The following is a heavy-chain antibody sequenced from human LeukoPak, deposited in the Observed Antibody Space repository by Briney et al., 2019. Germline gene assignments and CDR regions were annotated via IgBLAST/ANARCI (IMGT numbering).Heavy chain of an antibody. CDR3: ARKALGGFDY. V-gene: IGHV1-18*01. Sequence: ASVKVSCKASGYTFTTYGFSWVRQAPGQGLEWMGWISAYNGNTNYAQKLQGRVTMTTDTSTSAVYMELRSLRSDDTAVYYCARKALGGFDYWGQGTLVTVSS. D-gene: IGHD3-16*01. CDR1: GYTFTTYG. J-gene: IGHJ4*02. CDR2: ISAYNGNT.